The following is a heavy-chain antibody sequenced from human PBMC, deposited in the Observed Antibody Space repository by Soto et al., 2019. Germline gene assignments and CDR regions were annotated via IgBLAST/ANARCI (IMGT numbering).Heavy chain of an antibody. CDR3: ARDKIALGDSSGYYLYYFDY. V-gene: IGHV3-30-3*01. J-gene: IGHJ4*02. Sequence: GGSLRLSCAASGFTFSSYAMHWVRQAPGKGLEWVAVISYDGSNKYYADSVKGRFTISRDNSKNTLYLQMNSLRAEDTAVYYCARDKIALGDSSGYYLYYFDYWGQGTLVTVSS. CDR2: ISYDGSNK. CDR1: GFTFSSYA. D-gene: IGHD3-22*01.